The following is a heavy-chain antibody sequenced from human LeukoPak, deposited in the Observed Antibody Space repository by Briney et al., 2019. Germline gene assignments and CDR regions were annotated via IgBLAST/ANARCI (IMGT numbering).Heavy chain of an antibody. CDR1: GGSISSYY. J-gene: IGHJ4*02. Sequence: SETLSLTCTVSGGSISSYYWSWIRQPAGKGLEWIGRIYTSGSTNCNPSLKSRVTMSVDTSKNQFSLKLSSVTAADTAVYYCARDRYSSSWIPDYFDYWGQGTLVTVSS. CDR2: IYTSGST. CDR3: ARDRYSSSWIPDYFDY. D-gene: IGHD6-13*01. V-gene: IGHV4-4*07.